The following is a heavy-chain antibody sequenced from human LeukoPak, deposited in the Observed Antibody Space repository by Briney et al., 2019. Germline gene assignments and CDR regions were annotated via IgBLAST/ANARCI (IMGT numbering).Heavy chain of an antibody. CDR2: INGDGSNS. J-gene: IGHJ4*02. V-gene: IGHV3-74*01. Sequence: GGSLRLSCVASGFTFTTYWMHWVRQAPGKGLVWVSRINGDGSNSNYADSVKGRFTISRDNARNTLYLQTNGLRAEDTALYYCARTSPTSHFDFWGQGTLVTVSS. CDR1: GFTFTTYW. D-gene: IGHD3-16*01. CDR3: ARTSPTSHFDF.